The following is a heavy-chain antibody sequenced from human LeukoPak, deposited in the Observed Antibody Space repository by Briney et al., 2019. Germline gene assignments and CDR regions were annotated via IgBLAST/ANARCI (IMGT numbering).Heavy chain of an antibody. CDR2: IISSGSYI. V-gene: IGHV3-21*05. Sequence: PGGSLRLSCAASGFTFTSYSMNWVRQAPGKGLEWVSYIISSGSYIYYANSVKGRFTISRDNAKNSLYLQMNSLRAEDMALYYCAKEAGYDWAAFDIWGQGTMVTVSS. CDR3: AKEAGYDWAAFDI. D-gene: IGHD5-12*01. J-gene: IGHJ3*02. CDR1: GFTFTSYS.